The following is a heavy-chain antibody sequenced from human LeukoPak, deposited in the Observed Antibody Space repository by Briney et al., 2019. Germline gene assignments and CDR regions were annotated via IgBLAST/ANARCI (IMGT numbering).Heavy chain of an antibody. CDR3: ARASSGYYYGSGRSENYYYYGMDV. Sequence: SVKVSCKASGYTFTSYGISWVRQAPGQGLEGMGWISAYNGNTDYAQKVQARGNMTTDTSTSTGYMELRSLGSDHTAVYYCARASSGYYYGSGRSENYYYYGMDVWGQGTTVTVSS. CDR1: GYTFTSYG. D-gene: IGHD3-10*01. CDR2: ISAYNGNT. V-gene: IGHV1-18*01. J-gene: IGHJ6*02.